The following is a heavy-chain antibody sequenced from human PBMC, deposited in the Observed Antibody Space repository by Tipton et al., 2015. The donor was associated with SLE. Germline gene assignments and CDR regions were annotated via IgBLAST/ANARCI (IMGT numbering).Heavy chain of an antibody. CDR3: ARTYYYPNAFDI. D-gene: IGHD2/OR15-2a*01. CDR2: IYYSGST. V-gene: IGHV4-59*08. CDR1: GGSISSHY. J-gene: IGHJ3*02. Sequence: TLSLTCTVSGGSISSHYWSWIRQPPGKGLEWIGYIYYSGSTYYNPSLKSRVTISVDTSKNQFSLKLSSVTAADTAVYYCARTYYYPNAFDIWGQGTMVTVSS.